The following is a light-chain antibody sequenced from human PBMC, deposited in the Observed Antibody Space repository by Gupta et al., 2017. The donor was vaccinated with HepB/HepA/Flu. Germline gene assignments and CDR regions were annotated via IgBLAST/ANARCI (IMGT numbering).Light chain of an antibody. CDR1: NIGSKS. V-gene: IGLV3-21*03. J-gene: IGLJ3*02. Sequence: SYVLTQPPSASVAPGKTARITWGGNNIGSKSVNWYQQTPGQAPVMVVYDDSDRPSGIPERFSGSNSGNTATLIISRVEAGDEADYCCQVWDSSSDHRVFGGGTKLTVL. CDR3: QVWDSSSDHRV. CDR2: DDS.